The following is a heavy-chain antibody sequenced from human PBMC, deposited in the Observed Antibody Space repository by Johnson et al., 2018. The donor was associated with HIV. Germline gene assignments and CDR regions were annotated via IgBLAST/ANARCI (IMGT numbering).Heavy chain of an antibody. CDR3: ARAPPAPYGDYGAFDI. Sequence: VQLVESGGGLVQPGGSLRLSCAASGFTFSNAWMSWVRQAPGKGLEWVGRIKSKTDGGTTDYAAPVKGRFTISRDNSKNTLYLQMISQRAEDTAVYFCARAPPAPYGDYGAFDIWGQGAMVTVSS. CDR2: IKSKTDGGTT. J-gene: IGHJ3*02. D-gene: IGHD4-17*01. CDR1: GFTFSNAW. V-gene: IGHV3-15*01.